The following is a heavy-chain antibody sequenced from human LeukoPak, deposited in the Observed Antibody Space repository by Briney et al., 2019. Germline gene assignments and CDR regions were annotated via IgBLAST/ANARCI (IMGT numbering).Heavy chain of an antibody. Sequence: SETLSLTCTVSGYSISSGYYWGWIRQPPGQGLEWIGSIYHSGSTYYNPSLKSRVTISVDTSKNQFSLKLSSVTAADTAVYYCARDLTGGSSWYQYYFDYWGQGTLVTVSS. CDR2: IYHSGST. D-gene: IGHD6-13*01. CDR3: ARDLTGGSSWYQYYFDY. J-gene: IGHJ4*02. V-gene: IGHV4-38-2*02. CDR1: GYSISSGYY.